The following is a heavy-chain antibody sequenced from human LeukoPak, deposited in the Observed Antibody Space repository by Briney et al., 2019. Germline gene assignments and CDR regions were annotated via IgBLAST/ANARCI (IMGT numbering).Heavy chain of an antibody. J-gene: IGHJ6*02. V-gene: IGHV4-34*01. Sequence: SETLSLTCAVYGGSFSGYYWSWIRQPPGKGLEWIGEINHSGSTNYNPSLKSRVTISVDTSKNQFSLKLSSVTAADTAVYYCARGVYSYYYYGMDVWGQGTTATVSS. CDR2: INHSGST. CDR1: GGSFSGYY. D-gene: IGHD4-11*01. CDR3: ARGVYSYYYYGMDV.